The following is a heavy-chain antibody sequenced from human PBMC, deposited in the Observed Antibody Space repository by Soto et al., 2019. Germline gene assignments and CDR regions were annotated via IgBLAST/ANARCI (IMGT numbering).Heavy chain of an antibody. D-gene: IGHD3-16*01. CDR3: ARGPPFH. Sequence: SQTLSLTCAFSGCSISSGGYSWSWIRQPPGKGLEWIGYIYHSGSTYYNPSLKSRVTISVDRSKNQFSLKLSSVTAADTAVYYCARGPPFHWGQGTLVTVSS. V-gene: IGHV4-30-2*01. J-gene: IGHJ4*02. CDR1: GCSISSGGYS. CDR2: IYHSGST.